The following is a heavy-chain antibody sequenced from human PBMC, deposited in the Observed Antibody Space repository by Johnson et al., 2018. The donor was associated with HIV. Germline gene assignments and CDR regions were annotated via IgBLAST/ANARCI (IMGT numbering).Heavy chain of an antibody. D-gene: IGHD2-2*01. J-gene: IGHJ3*02. Sequence: VQLVESGGGVVQPGRSLRLSCAASGFTFSSYTMHWVRQAPGKGLEWVAVISYDGTNKYYADSVKGRFTISRDNSKNALYLQMNSLRVEDTAVYYCARGGWLGYCSSTSCSEDAFDIWGQGTMVTVSS. CDR3: ARGGWLGYCSSTSCSEDAFDI. V-gene: IGHV3-30-3*01. CDR2: ISYDGTNK. CDR1: GFTFSSYT.